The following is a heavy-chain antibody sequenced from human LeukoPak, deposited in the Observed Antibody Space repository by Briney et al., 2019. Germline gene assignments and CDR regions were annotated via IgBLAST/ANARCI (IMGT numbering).Heavy chain of an antibody. J-gene: IGHJ5*02. D-gene: IGHD6-19*01. CDR3: ARGSGAP. CDR1: GFTVSSSF. V-gene: IGHV3-53*01. Sequence: GGSLRLSCAASGFTVSSSFMSWVRQAPGKGLEWVSIIYNNGDTYYADSVKGRFTISRDNSKNTVYLQMGSLRDEDTAVYHCARGSGAPWDQGTLVTVSS. CDR2: IYNNGDT.